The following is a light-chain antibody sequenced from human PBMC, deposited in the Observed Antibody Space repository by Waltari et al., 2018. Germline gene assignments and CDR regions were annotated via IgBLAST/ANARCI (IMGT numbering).Light chain of an antibody. J-gene: IGKJ2*03. CDR3: QASYTTPYS. V-gene: IGKV1-39*01. CDR2: AAS. Sequence: IQMTQSPSSLSASVGDRVTISCRASKNIRSHLSWYQQKPGIAPKLVIYAASTLQSGVPSRFSGSGSGTNFTLTITSLQAEDFATYFCQASYTTPYSFGQGTKVEIK. CDR1: KNIRSH.